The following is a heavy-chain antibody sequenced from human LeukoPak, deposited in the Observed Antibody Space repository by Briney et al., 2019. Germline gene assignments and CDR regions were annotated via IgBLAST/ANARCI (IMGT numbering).Heavy chain of an antibody. J-gene: IGHJ4*02. V-gene: IGHV1-2*06. Sequence: ASVKVSCKASGYTFTGYYMRWVPQAPGQGLEWMGRINPNSGGTNYAQKFQGRVTMTRDTSISTAYMELSRLRSDDTAVYYCATDGHYYGSGSYYDVDYWGQGTLVTVSS. D-gene: IGHD3-10*01. CDR1: GYTFTGYY. CDR3: ATDGHYYGSGSYYDVDY. CDR2: INPNSGGT.